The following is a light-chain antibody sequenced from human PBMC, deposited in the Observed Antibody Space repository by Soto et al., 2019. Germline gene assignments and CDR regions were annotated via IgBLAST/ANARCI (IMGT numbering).Light chain of an antibody. Sequence: SVLTQPPSASGSPGQSVTISCTGTSSDVGGYNYVSWYQQHPGKAPKVIIYEVSKRPSGVPDRFSDSKSGSTASLTVSGLQAEDEADYYCSSYAVTNIFVFGTGTKVTVL. CDR2: EVS. CDR1: SSDVGGYNY. V-gene: IGLV2-8*01. CDR3: SSYAVTNIFV. J-gene: IGLJ1*01.